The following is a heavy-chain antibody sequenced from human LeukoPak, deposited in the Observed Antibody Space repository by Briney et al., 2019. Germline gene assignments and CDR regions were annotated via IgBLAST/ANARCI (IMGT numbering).Heavy chain of an antibody. D-gene: IGHD6-6*01. CDR2: IYYSGST. CDR1: GGSISSSSYY. J-gene: IGHJ4*02. CDR3: ARHIAARQGPFDY. V-gene: IGHV4-39*01. Sequence: SETLSLTCTVSGGSISSSSYYWGWIRQPPGKGLEWIGSIYYSGSTYYNPSLKSRVTISVDTSKNQFSLKLSSVTAADTAVYYCARHIAARQGPFDYWGQGTLVTVSS.